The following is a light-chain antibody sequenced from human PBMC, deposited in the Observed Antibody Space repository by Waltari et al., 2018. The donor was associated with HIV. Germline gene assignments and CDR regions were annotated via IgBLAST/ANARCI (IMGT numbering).Light chain of an antibody. CDR1: GDFNSD. J-gene: IGKJ4*01. Sequence: AIRMTQSPSSLSASTGDGPNISCRASGDFNSDLAWYRQKPGKAHELLISSVSALRTGVPSRFSGSGSGTDFTLSISCLQSDDFGTYYCQQYSQFPLSFGGGTKVE. CDR3: QQYSQFPLS. CDR2: SVS. V-gene: IGKV1-8*01.